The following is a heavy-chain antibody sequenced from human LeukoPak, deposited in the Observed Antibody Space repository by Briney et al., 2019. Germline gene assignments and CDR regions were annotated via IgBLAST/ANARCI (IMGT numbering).Heavy chain of an antibody. CDR3: ATNLPSRNHGWPLFDS. J-gene: IGHJ4*02. CDR2: ISNSGDTI. Sequence: GGSLRLSCVASGFTFSDYYMSWIRQSPEKGLEWLSYISNSGDTIYYADSVKGRFTISRDNAKNSLYLQMDSLRAEDTALYYCATNLPSRNHGWPLFDSWGQGTLVTVSS. CDR1: GFTFSDYY. D-gene: IGHD1-14*01. V-gene: IGHV3-11*01.